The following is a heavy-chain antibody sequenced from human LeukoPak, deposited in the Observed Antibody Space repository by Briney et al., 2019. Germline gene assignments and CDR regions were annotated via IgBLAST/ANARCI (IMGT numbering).Heavy chain of an antibody. V-gene: IGHV3-33*01. CDR3: SRGVDTSGHSSRLDP. CDR2: IQSDGSKE. Sequence: GGSLRLSCATAGFTLNNFGIHWVRQTPGKGLEWAAAIQSDGSKEYYGNSVKGRFTISRDSSKNTVYLQMNSLRDEDTAVYFCSRGVDTSGHSSRLDPWGQGTRVPVSS. D-gene: IGHD3-3*01. CDR1: GFTLNNFG. J-gene: IGHJ5*02.